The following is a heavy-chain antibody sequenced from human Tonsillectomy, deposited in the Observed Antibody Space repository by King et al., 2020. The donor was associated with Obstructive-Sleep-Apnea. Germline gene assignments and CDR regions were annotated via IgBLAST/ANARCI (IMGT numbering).Heavy chain of an antibody. D-gene: IGHD6-13*01. J-gene: IGHJ4*02. V-gene: IGHV4-4*07. CDR1: GGSISSHF. CDR2: FYHSGST. Sequence: QLQESGPGLMKPSETLSLTCTVSGGSISSHFWSWIRQPAGKGLEWIGGFYHSGSTNHNPSLKSRVTMSVDTSKNQFSLKLSSVTAADTAVYYCAREGGSSRTLDYWGQGTLVTVSS. CDR3: AREGGSSRTLDY.